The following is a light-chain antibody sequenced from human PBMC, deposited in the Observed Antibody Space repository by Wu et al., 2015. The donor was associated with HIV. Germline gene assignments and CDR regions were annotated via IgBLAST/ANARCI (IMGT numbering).Light chain of an antibody. Sequence: DIQMTQSPSSLSASVGDRVTITCRASQSITTYLNWYQQKPGKAPRLLIYTTSTLQSGVPSRFSGSGSGTDFTLTISNLQPEDFATYYCQQSYSLPLTFGGGPRWRSN. CDR3: QQSYSLPLT. CDR2: TTS. V-gene: IGKV1-39*01. CDR1: QSITTY. J-gene: IGKJ4*01.